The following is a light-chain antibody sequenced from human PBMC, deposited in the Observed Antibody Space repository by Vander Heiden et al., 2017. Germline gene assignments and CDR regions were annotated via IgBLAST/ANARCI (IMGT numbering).Light chain of an antibody. CDR3: QQRDSLPRT. V-gene: IGKV1-39*01. Sequence: DIQMTQYPSSLSASVGDRVTITCPASHSISRYLNWYQQKPGKAPKLLIYAASSWQTGVPSRFSGSGSGTDFTLTISRLQPEDFADYYCQQRDSLPRTFDHGTKAEIK. J-gene: IGKJ1*01. CDR1: HSISRY. CDR2: AAS.